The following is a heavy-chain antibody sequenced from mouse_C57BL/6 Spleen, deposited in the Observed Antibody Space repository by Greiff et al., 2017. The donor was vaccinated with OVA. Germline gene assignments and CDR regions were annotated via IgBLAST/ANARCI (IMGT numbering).Heavy chain of an antibody. Sequence: EVKVVESGGDLVKPGGSLKLSCAASGFTFSSYGMSWVRQTPDKRLEWVATISSGGSYTYYPDSVKGRFTISRDNAKNTLYLQKSSLKSEDTAMYYCARDRFAYWGQGTLVTVSA. CDR2: ISSGGSYT. V-gene: IGHV5-6*01. CDR3: ARDRFAY. CDR1: GFTFSSYG. J-gene: IGHJ3*01.